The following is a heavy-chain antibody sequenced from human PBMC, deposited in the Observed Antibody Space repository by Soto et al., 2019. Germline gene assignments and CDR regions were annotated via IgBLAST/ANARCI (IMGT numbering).Heavy chain of an antibody. D-gene: IGHD2-15*01. J-gene: IGHJ5*01. CDR2: IYKSATT. V-gene: IGHV4-30-4*01. CDR1: GDSISTVDYF. Sequence: QVQLLESGPGLVKPSQTLSLTCSVSGDSISTVDYFWAWIRQPPGQALEYIGYIYKSATTYYNPSFESRVAISLDTSKSQFSLNVTSVTAADTAVYFCARGRYCLTGRCFPNWIDSWGQGTLVTVSS. CDR3: ARGRYCLTGRCFPNWIDS.